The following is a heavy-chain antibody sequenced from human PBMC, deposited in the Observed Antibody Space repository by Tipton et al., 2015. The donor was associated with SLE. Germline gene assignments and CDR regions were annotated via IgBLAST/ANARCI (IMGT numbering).Heavy chain of an antibody. CDR1: GFTFSSYA. CDR3: VNPSVDP. V-gene: IGHV3-30*04. J-gene: IGHJ5*02. CDR2: ISYDGSNK. D-gene: IGHD4-17*01. Sequence: SLRLSCAASGFTFSSYAMHWVRQAPGKGLEWVAVISYDGSNKYYADSVKGRFTISRDNSKNTLYLQMNSLRAEDTAVYYCVNPSVDPWGQGTLVTVSS.